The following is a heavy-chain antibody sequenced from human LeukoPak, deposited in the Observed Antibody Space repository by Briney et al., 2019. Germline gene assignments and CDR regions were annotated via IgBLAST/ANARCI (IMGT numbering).Heavy chain of an antibody. J-gene: IGHJ4*02. Sequence: SETLSLTCIVSGGSISSYYWTWIRQPAGKGLEWIGRIYTSESTNYNPSLKSRVTMSVDTSKNQVSLKLSSVTAADTAVYYRARDGGVGATYFDYWGQGTLVTVSS. CDR3: ARDGGVGATYFDY. D-gene: IGHD1-26*01. CDR2: IYTSEST. CDR1: GGSISSYY. V-gene: IGHV4-4*07.